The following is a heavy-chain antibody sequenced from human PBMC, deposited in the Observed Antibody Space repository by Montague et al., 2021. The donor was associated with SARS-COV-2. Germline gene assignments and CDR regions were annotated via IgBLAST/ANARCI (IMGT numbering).Heavy chain of an antibody. CDR3: ARMRFFDWPPHYYMDV. J-gene: IGHJ6*03. CDR1: GGSFSVYY. D-gene: IGHD3-9*01. CDR2: INHSGTA. Sequence: SETLSLTCAVYGGSFSVYYWSWLRQSPRSGLEWIAEINHSGTANYNPSLKSRVTISVGTSKNQVSLKLSSVTAADTAVYYCARMRFFDWPPHYYMDVWGKGTTVTVSS. V-gene: IGHV4-34*01.